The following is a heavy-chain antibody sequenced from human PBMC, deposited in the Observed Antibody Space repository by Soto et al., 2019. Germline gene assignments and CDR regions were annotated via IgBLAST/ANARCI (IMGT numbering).Heavy chain of an antibody. D-gene: IGHD3-22*01. CDR1: GFSLSTSGVG. CDR3: ARIYDSSGYSPY. Sequence: QITLKESGPTLVKPTQTLTLTCTFSGFSLSTSGVGVGWIRQPPGKALEWLAVIYWDDDKRYSPSLKSRLTITKDTSKNQVVLTMTNMDPVDTATYYCARIYDSSGYSPYWGQGTLVTISS. CDR2: IYWDDDK. J-gene: IGHJ4*02. V-gene: IGHV2-5*02.